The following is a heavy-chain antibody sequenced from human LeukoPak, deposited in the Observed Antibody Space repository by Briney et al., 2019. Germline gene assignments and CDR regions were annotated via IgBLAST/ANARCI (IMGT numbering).Heavy chain of an antibody. CDR3: AELGITMIGGV. J-gene: IGHJ6*04. CDR1: GFTVSSNH. Sequence: GGSLRLSCAASGFTVSSNHMSWARQAPGKGLEWVSVIYSGGSTYYADSVKGRFTISRDNAKNSLYLQMNSLRAEDTAVYYRAELGITMIGGVWGKGTTVTISS. D-gene: IGHD3-10*02. CDR2: IYSGGST. V-gene: IGHV3-66*01.